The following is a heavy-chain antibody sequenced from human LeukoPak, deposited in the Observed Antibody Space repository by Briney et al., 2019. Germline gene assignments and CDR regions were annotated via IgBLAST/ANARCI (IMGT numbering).Heavy chain of an antibody. CDR2: INHDGTT. J-gene: IGHJ4*02. V-gene: IGHV4-38-2*02. CDR1: AYSISSGYY. D-gene: IGHD3-10*01. Sequence: PSETLSLTCIVSAYSISSGYYWGWIRQPPGKGLEWIGSINHDGTTYYNSALKSRVTISVDTTKNQFSLKVNSVTAADTAVYYCAREGPMFDSGSYSKSVGYWGQGILVTVSS. CDR3: AREGPMFDSGSYSKSVGY.